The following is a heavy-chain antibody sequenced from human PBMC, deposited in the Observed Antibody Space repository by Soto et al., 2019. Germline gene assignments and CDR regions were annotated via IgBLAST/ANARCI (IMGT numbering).Heavy chain of an antibody. CDR3: AKLYYYDSSGYLGPPRDY. J-gene: IGHJ4*02. Sequence: ASVKVSCKASGYIFTGYIIHWLRQAPGQGLEWMGWVNPYGGGTHYAQKFQGRVTLTSDTSISTVYMELSRLTSDDTAVYYCAKLYYYDSSGYLGPPRDYWGQGTLVTVSS. CDR1: GYIFTGYI. V-gene: IGHV1-2*02. CDR2: VNPYGGGT. D-gene: IGHD3-22*01.